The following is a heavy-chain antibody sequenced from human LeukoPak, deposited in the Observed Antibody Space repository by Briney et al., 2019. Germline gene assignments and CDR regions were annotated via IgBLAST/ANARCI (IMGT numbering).Heavy chain of an antibody. CDR1: GFTFSSYG. CDR2: ISYDGSNK. D-gene: IGHD1-26*01. J-gene: IGHJ4*02. CDR3: AKAFAFVGANFFDY. V-gene: IGHV3-30*18. Sequence: HPGGSLRLSCAASGFTFSSYGMHWVRQAPGKGLEWVAVISYDGSNKYYADSVKGRFTISRDNSKNTLYLQMNSLRAEDAAIYYCAKAFAFVGANFFDYWGQGTLVTVSS.